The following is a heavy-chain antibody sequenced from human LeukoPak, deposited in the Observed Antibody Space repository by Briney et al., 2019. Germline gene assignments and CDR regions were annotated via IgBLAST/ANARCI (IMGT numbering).Heavy chain of an antibody. CDR2: IYYSGST. CDR3: ARKPDRGNHLLTD. CDR1: GGSISSYY. J-gene: IGHJ4*02. Sequence: SETLSLTCTVSGGSISSYYWSWIRQPPGKGLEWIGYIYYSGSTNYNPSLKSRDTISVDTSKNQFSLKLSSVTAADTAVYYCARKPDRGNHLLTDWGQGTLVTVSS. V-gene: IGHV4-59*01. D-gene: IGHD3-9*01.